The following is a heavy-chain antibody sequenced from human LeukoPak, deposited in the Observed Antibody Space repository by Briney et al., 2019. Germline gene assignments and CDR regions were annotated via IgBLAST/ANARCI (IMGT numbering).Heavy chain of an antibody. Sequence: GGSLRLSCAASGFTFSSYSMNWVRQASGKGLEWVSLIYSGGSTYYADSVKGRFTISRDNSKNTLYLQMNSLRAEDTAVYYCARDGLYCGGDCYSEYFQHWGQGTLVTVSS. V-gene: IGHV3-66*01. D-gene: IGHD2-21*02. CDR1: GFTFSSYS. CDR3: ARDGLYCGGDCYSEYFQH. CDR2: IYSGGST. J-gene: IGHJ1*01.